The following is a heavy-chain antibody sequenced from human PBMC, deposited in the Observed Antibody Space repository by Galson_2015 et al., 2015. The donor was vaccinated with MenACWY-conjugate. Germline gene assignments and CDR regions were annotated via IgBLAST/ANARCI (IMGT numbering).Heavy chain of an antibody. V-gene: IGHV1-69*04. J-gene: IGHJ6*02. D-gene: IGHD1-14*01. Sequence: SVKVSCKASGGTFRSYAISWVRQAPGQGLEWMGRIVPMLGIGNYGQKFQGRVTITADKSTGTTYMELSSLRSEDTAVYYCATFPISQYGMDVWGQGTTDTVS. CDR1: GGTFRSYA. CDR3: ATFPISQYGMDV. CDR2: IVPMLGIG.